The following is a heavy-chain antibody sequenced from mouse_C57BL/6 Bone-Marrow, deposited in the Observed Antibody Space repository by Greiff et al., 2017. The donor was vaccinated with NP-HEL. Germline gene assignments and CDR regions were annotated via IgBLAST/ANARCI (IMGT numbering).Heavy chain of an antibody. D-gene: IGHD1-1*01. CDR2: IDPSDSYT. J-gene: IGHJ3*01. Sequence: QVHVKQPGAELVKPGASVKLSCKASGYTFTSYWMQWVKQRPGQGLEWIGEIDPSDSYTNYNQKFKGKATLTVDTSSSTAYMQLSSLTSEDSAVYYCAREDYYGSSYGFAYWGQGTLVTVSA. CDR3: AREDYYGSSYGFAY. CDR1: GYTFTSYW. V-gene: IGHV1-50*01.